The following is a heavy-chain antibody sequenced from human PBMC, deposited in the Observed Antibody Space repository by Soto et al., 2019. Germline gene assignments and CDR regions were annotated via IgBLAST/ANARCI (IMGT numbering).Heavy chain of an antibody. CDR2: ISAHTGSS. V-gene: IGHV1-18*01. D-gene: IGHD6-13*01. J-gene: IGHJ4*02. Sequence: GASVKVSCKASGYTFTSSGMSWVRQAPGQGLEWMGWISAHTGSSEYAQRFQGRVTMTTDTSTSTAYMELRSLRSDDTAVYYCARDRYSSSWYTDYWGQGTLVTVSS. CDR3: ARDRYSSSWYTDY. CDR1: GYTFTSSG.